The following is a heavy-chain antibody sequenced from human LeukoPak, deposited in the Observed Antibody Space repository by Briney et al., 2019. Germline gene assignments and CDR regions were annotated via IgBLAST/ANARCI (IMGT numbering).Heavy chain of an antibody. J-gene: IGHJ4*02. CDR2: IYYSGST. CDR1: GGSISSSSYY. V-gene: IGHV4-39*01. CDR3: ANAGHDIWSGYPIPIDY. D-gene: IGHD3-3*01. Sequence: SETLSLTCTVSGGSISSSSYYWGWIRQPPGKGLEWIGSIYYSGSTYYNPSLKSRVTISVDTSKNQFSLKLSSVTAVDTAVYYCANAGHDIWSGYPIPIDYWGQGTLVTVSS.